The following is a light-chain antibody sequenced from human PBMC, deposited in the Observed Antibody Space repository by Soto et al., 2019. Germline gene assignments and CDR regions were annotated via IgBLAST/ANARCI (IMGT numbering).Light chain of an antibody. CDR2: GAS. Sequence: EIVLTQSPGTLSLSPGERATLSCRASQSVSSEYLAWYQQKPGQGPRPLMYGASNRATGIADRFSGSGSGKDFALTISRLEPEDFAVYYCQQYDSQPRMFGEGTKVEIK. CDR1: QSVSSEY. J-gene: IGKJ1*01. CDR3: QQYDSQPRM. V-gene: IGKV3-20*01.